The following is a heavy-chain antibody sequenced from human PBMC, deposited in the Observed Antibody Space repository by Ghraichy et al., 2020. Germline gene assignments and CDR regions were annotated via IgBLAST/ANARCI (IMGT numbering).Heavy chain of an antibody. Sequence: SETLSLTCTVSGGSVSSGSYYWSWIRQPPGKGLEWIGYIYYSGSTNYNPSLKSRVTISVDTSKNQFSLKLSSVTAADTAVYYCARDGLGIFGGDYYGMDVWGQGTTVTVSS. CDR2: IYYSGST. J-gene: IGHJ6*02. CDR1: GGSVSSGSYY. D-gene: IGHD3-3*01. V-gene: IGHV4-61*01. CDR3: ARDGLGIFGGDYYGMDV.